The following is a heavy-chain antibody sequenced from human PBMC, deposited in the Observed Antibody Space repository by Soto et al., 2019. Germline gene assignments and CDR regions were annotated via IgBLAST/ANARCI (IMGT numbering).Heavy chain of an antibody. V-gene: IGHV2-5*02. J-gene: IGHJ4*02. CDR3: AHRVLRTVFGLVTTTAIYFDF. Sequence: QITLNESGPTQVKPRQTLTLTCTFSGFSLTTSGVGVGWIRQSPGKAPEWLALIYWDDDKRYSPSLKSRLTITKDTSKNQVVLTMADLDPVDTATYYCAHRVLRTVFGLVTTTAIYFDFWGQGPPVAVSS. D-gene: IGHD3-3*01. CDR1: GFSLTTSGVG. CDR2: IYWDDDK.